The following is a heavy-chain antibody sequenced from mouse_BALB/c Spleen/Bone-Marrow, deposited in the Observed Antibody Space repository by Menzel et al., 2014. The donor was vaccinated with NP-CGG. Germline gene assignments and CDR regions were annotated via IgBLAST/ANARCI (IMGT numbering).Heavy chain of an antibody. J-gene: IGHJ4*01. CDR1: GFNIKDTY. Sequence: EVMLVESGAELVKPGASVKLSCTASGFNIKDTYMHWVKQRPEQGLEWIGRIDPANGNTKYDPKFQGKVTITADTSSNTAYLQLSSLTSEDTAVYYCARGIFLYGNFLLDYWGQGTSVTVSS. CDR2: IDPANGNT. CDR3: ARGIFLYGNFLLDY. V-gene: IGHV14-3*02. D-gene: IGHD2-10*02.